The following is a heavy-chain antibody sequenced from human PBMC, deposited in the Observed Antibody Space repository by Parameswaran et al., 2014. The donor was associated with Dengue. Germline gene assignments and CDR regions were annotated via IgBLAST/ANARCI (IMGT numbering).Heavy chain of an antibody. D-gene: IGHD4-17*01. CDR2: IYWDDDK. CDR3: AHRGYGDHVFDY. J-gene: IGHJ4*02. V-gene: IGHV2-5*02. Sequence: VRQAPGKALEWLALIYWDDDKRYSPSLKSRLTITKDTSKNQVVLTMTNMDPVDTATYYCAHRGYGDHVFDYWGQGTLVTVSS.